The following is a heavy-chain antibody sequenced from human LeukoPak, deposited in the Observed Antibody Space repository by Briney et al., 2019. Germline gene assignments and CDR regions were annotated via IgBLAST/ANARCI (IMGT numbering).Heavy chain of an antibody. V-gene: IGHV3-23*01. CDR1: GFTFSSYA. CDR2: ITSSGAAT. CDR3: AKDRPNYYGSNGHYYKLNGDC. J-gene: IGHJ4*02. Sequence: PGGSLRLSCAASGFTFSSYAMSWVRQAAGKGLEWVASITSSGAATYYADSVKGRFTISRDNSDNTLYLQMNSLRAEDTAVYYCAKDRPNYYGSNGHYYKLNGDCWHQENLLTVSS. D-gene: IGHD3-22*01.